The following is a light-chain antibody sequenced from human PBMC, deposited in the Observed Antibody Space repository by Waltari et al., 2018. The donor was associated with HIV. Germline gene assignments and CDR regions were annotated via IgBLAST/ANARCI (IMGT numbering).Light chain of an antibody. CDR1: QSISSY. V-gene: IGKV1-39*01. CDR2: AAS. J-gene: IGKJ1*01. CDR3: QQRYSTPWS. Sequence: DIQMTQSPSSLSASVRYSFTITCRASQSISSYLNWYQQKPGKAPQLLIYAASSLQSGVPSRFSGSGSGTDFTLTISSLQPEDFATYYCQQRYSTPWSFGQGTKVEI.